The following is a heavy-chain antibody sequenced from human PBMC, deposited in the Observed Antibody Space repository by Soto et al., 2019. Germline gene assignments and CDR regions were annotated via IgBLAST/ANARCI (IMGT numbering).Heavy chain of an antibody. CDR1: GFTFSSCA. CDR3: AKDRSRSYGSGYPLGYFDY. V-gene: IGHV3-23*01. CDR2: ISGSGGGT. Sequence: LRLSCAASGFTFSSCAMSWVRQAPGKGLEWVSGISGSGGGTYYADSVKGRFTISRDNSKNTLYLQMNSLRAEDTAVYYCAKDRSRSYGSGYPLGYFDYWGQGTLVTVSS. J-gene: IGHJ4*02. D-gene: IGHD3-22*01.